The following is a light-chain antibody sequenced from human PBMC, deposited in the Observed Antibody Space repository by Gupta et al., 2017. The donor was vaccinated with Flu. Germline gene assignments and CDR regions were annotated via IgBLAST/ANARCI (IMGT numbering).Light chain of an antibody. J-gene: IGKJ1*01. CDR3: QQEGTSLWT. Sequence: EIVLTQSPGTLSLSPGERATLSCRASQTVSSSYFAWYQQKPGQAPRLLIYGASSRATGIPDRFSGSGSGTDFTLTISRLEPEDFAMYYCQQEGTSLWTFGQGTKVEIK. CDR1: QTVSSSY. V-gene: IGKV3-20*01. CDR2: GAS.